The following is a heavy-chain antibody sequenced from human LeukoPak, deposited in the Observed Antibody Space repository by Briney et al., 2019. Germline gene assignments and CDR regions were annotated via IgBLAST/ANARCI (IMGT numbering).Heavy chain of an antibody. CDR3: ARHGIAAAGTDNYFDS. D-gene: IGHD6-13*01. Sequence: SETLSLTCTVSGDSISSYYWSWIRQPPGKGLEWIGYMNYRGSANYNPSLKSRVTISVDTSKNQFSLKVTSVTAADTAVYYCARHGIAAAGTDNYFDSWGQGILVTVSS. CDR1: GDSISSYY. CDR2: MNYRGSA. J-gene: IGHJ5*01. V-gene: IGHV4-59*08.